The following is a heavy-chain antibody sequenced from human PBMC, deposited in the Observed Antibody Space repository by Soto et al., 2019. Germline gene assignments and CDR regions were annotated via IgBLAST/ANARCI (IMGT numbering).Heavy chain of an antibody. CDR2: INPSSGDT. J-gene: IGHJ4*02. D-gene: IGHD6-19*01. Sequence: ASVKVSCKASGYTFTGYYMHWVRQAPGQRLEWMGWINPSSGDTKYSQKFQGRVTITRDTSASTAYMELSSLRSEDTAVYYCARVRIAVAGSACDYWGQGTLVTVSS. CDR3: ARVRIAVAGSACDY. CDR1: GYTFTGYY. V-gene: IGHV1-3*01.